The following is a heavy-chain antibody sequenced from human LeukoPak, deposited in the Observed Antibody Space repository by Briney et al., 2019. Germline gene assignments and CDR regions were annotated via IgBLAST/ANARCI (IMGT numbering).Heavy chain of an antibody. Sequence: GGSLRLSCAASGFTFSSYAIHWVRQAPGKGLEWVALISYDGSNKYYADSVKGRFTISRENVKDSFYLQMNSLKAGDTAVYYCARGPVTTPEFFDLWGRGTLVTVFS. CDR3: ARGPVTTPEFFDL. V-gene: IGHV3-30*14. CDR1: GFTFSSYA. CDR2: ISYDGSNK. D-gene: IGHD4-23*01. J-gene: IGHJ2*01.